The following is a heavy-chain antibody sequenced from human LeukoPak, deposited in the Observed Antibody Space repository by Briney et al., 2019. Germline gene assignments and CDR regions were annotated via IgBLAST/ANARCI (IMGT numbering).Heavy chain of an antibody. CDR1: GGSISSYY. J-gene: IGHJ6*02. D-gene: IGHD1-26*01. V-gene: IGHV4-59*12. Sequence: PSETLSLTCTVSGGSISSYYWSWIRQPPGKGLEWIGYIYYSGSTNYNPSLKSRVTISVDTSKNQFSLKLSSVTAADTAVYYCARDSGSYPEYYYYGMDVWGQGTTVTVSS. CDR3: ARDSGSYPEYYYYGMDV. CDR2: IYYSGST.